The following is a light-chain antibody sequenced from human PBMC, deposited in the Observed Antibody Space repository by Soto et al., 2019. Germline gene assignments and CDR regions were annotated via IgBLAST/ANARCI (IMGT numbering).Light chain of an antibody. V-gene: IGLV2-23*01. J-gene: IGLJ1*01. CDR2: EGT. CDR1: SSDVGTYNL. Sequence: QSVRTQPASVSGSPGQSITISCTGTSSDVGTYNLVSWYQQHPGEAPKLMVYEGTKRPSGVSNRFSGSKSGNTASLTISGLQAEDEADYYCCSYVGSSTYVFGTGTKVTVL. CDR3: CSYVGSSTYV.